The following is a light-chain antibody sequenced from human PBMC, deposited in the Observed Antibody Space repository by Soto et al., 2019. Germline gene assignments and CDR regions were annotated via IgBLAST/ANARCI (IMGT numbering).Light chain of an antibody. J-gene: IGLJ3*02. CDR3: SSYAGNTDGV. V-gene: IGLV2-8*01. CDR1: SSDVGAFNY. CDR2: EVT. Sequence: QSVLTQPPSASGSPGQSVTISCTGTSSDVGAFNYVSWYQQHPGKAPRLIIYEVTKRPSGVPDRFSGSKSGNTASLTVSGLQTEDEADYYCSSYAGNTDGVFCGGTKLTVL.